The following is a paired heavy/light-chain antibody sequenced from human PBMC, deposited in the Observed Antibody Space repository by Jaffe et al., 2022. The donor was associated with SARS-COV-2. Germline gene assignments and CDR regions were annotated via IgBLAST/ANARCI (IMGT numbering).Heavy chain of an antibody. Sequence: EVQLVESGGGLVQPGRSLRLSCTASGFTFGDYVMSWFRQAPGKGLEWVGFIRSKDYGGTTEYAASVKGRFTISRDDSKSIAYLQMDSLKNEDTAVYHCSRDSSPSGTQYVDYWGQGTLVTVSS. CDR1: GFTFGDYV. CDR3: SRDSSPSGTQYVDY. D-gene: IGHD1-1*01. J-gene: IGHJ4*02. V-gene: IGHV3-49*03. CDR2: IRSKDYGGTT.
Light chain of an antibody. CDR2: GAS. J-gene: IGKJ1*01. CDR3: QQYNNWPRT. CDR1: QSVSSK. V-gene: IGKV3-15*01. Sequence: EIVMTQSPATLSVSPGERATLSCRASQSVSSKLGWYQQKPGQAPRLLVYGASTRATGIPARFSGSGSGTEFTLTISSLQSEDFAVYYCQQYNNWPRTFGQGTKVEIK.